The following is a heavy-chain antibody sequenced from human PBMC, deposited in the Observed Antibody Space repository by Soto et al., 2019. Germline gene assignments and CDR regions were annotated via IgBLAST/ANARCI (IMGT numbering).Heavy chain of an antibody. D-gene: IGHD6-19*01. CDR1: GYTFTGYY. CDR3: ARGAVAGRSTNWFDP. J-gene: IGHJ5*02. V-gene: IGHV1-2*02. Sequence: GASVKVSCKASGYTFTGYYMHWVRQAPGQGLEWMGWINPNSGGTNYAQKFQGQVTISADKSISTAYLQWSSLKASDTAMYYCARGAVAGRSTNWFDPWGQGTLVTVSS. CDR2: INPNSGGT.